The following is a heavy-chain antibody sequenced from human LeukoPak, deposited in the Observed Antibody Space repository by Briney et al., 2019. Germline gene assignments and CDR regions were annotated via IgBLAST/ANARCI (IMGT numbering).Heavy chain of an antibody. Sequence: GGSLRLSCAASGFTFSSYAMHWVRQAPGKGLEWVAVISYDGSNKYYADSVKGRFTISRDNSKNTLYLQMNSLRAEDTAVYYCARMPVALDTDDYWGQGTLVAVSS. J-gene: IGHJ4*02. CDR2: ISYDGSNK. CDR3: ARMPVALDTDDY. D-gene: IGHD2-2*01. V-gene: IGHV3-30*04. CDR1: GFTFSSYA.